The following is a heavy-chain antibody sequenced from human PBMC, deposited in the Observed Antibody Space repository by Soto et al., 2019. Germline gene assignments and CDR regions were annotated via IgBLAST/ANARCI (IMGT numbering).Heavy chain of an antibody. V-gene: IGHV4-30-4*01. J-gene: IGHJ6*02. CDR3: ARDSGNVDSIVATILRPNDYYYYDLDV. CDR1: GGSISSGDYY. CDR2: IYYSGST. Sequence: QVQLQESGPGLVKPSQTLSLTCTVSGGSISSGDYYWSWIRQPPGKGLEWIGYIYYSGSTYYNPCLKSRVTKSVDTSKNQFSLKLSPVTAADTAVYYCARDSGNVDSIVATILRPNDYYYYDLDVWGQGTTVTVSS. D-gene: IGHD5-12*01.